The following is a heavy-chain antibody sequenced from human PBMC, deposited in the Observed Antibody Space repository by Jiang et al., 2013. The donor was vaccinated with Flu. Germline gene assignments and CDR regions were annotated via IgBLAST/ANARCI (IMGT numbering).Heavy chain of an antibody. CDR2: IIPILSIA. V-gene: IGHV1-69*04. J-gene: IGHJ3*02. Sequence: SCETSGGTFSNYAISWVRRAPGQGLEWMGRIIPILSIANYAQNFQGRVTITADKSTSTAYMELRSLRSDDTAVYYCARGPPDDAFDIWGQGTMVTVSS. CDR1: GGTFSNYA. CDR3: ARGPPDDAFDI.